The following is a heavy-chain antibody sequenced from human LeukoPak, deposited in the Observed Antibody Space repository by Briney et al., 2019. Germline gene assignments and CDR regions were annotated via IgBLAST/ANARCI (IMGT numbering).Heavy chain of an antibody. D-gene: IGHD6-13*01. J-gene: IGHJ5*02. CDR2: IYYSGNT. CDR1: GVSISSSNSY. Sequence: SETLSLTCTVSGVSISSSNSYWGWIRQPPGKGLEWIGSIYYSGNTYYNASLKSQVSISIDTSKNQFSLRLTSVTAADTAVYYCARAADIAAAGTIYDWFDPWGQGTLVTVSS. CDR3: ARAADIAAAGTIYDWFDP. V-gene: IGHV4-39*07.